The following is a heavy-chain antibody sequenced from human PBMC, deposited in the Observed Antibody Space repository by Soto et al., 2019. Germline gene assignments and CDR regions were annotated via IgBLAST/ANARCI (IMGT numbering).Heavy chain of an antibody. D-gene: IGHD3-3*01. CDR2: INHSGST. V-gene: IGHV4-34*01. CDR1: GGSFSGYY. Sequence: SETLSLTCAVYGGSFSGYYWSWIRQPPGKGLEWIGEINHSGSTNYNPSLKSRVTISVDTSKNQFSLKLSSVTAADTAVYYCARGVTYYDFWSGKAYWFDPWGQGTLVTVSS. J-gene: IGHJ5*02. CDR3: ARGVTYYDFWSGKAYWFDP.